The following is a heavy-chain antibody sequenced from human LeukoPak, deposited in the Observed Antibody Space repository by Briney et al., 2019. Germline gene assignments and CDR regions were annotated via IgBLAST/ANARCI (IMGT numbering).Heavy chain of an antibody. V-gene: IGHV4-4*07. D-gene: IGHD2-15*01. CDR2: IYNNEST. J-gene: IGHJ4*02. CDR3: ARDIGNHFGGLDHYYYDY. Sequence: SDTLSLTCTVSGDAVYYWNWIRQHAGKGLEWIGRIYNNESTWSNPSLKSRVSMSIDTSKNQFSLKLSSVTAADAAVYYCARDIGNHFGGLDHYYYDYWGPGTLVTVSS. CDR1: GDAVYY.